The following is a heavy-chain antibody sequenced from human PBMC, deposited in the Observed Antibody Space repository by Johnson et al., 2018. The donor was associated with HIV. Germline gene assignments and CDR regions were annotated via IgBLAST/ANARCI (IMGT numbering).Heavy chain of an antibody. CDR3: AREGGVHCTGGVCYRSTDACDF. J-gene: IGHJ3*01. CDR2: IYSGGST. CDR1: GFTVSSNY. V-gene: IGHV3-66*02. Sequence: VQLVESGGGVVQAGRSLRLSCAASGFTVSSNYMSWVRQAPGKGLEWVSVIYSGGSTYYADSVKGRFTISRDNSKNTLYLQMNSLRAEDTAVYYCAREGGVHCTGGVCYRSTDACDFWGQGTMVTVSS. D-gene: IGHD2-8*02.